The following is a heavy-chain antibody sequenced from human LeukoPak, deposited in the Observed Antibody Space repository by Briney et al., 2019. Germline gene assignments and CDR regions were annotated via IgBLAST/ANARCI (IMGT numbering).Heavy chain of an antibody. D-gene: IGHD6-19*01. J-gene: IGHJ4*02. CDR2: IYNSGGT. CDR3: AKPEGSGWYYFDS. CDR1: GASISTHY. Sequence: SETLSLTCTVSGASISTHYWSWIRQPPGKGLEWIGYIYNSGGTNYNPSLKSRVTISVDTSKNQFFLKLSSVTAADTAVYFCAKPEGSGWYYFDSWGQGTLVTVSS. V-gene: IGHV4-4*09.